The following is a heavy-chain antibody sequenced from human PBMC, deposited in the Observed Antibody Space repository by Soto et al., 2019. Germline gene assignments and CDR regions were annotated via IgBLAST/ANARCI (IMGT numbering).Heavy chain of an antibody. CDR3: ARNMAKPTYDS. V-gene: IGHV3-23*01. Sequence: EVQLLESGGGLVQPGGSLRLSCTASGFTFSSYPMTWVHQAPGKGLEWVSAIDGTGDYIYYINSVKGRFTISRDNSKNTLYLQMNSLRAEDTAVYYCARNMAKPTYDSWGQGTLVTVSP. CDR2: IDGTGDYI. J-gene: IGHJ5*01. D-gene: IGHD1-1*01. CDR1: GFTFSSYP.